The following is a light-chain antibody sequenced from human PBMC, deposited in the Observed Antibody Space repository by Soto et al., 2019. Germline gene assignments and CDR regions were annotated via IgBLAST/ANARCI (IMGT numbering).Light chain of an antibody. CDR3: QQYGRSPRFT. CDR2: GAS. CDR1: QTVRNTY. V-gene: IGKV3-20*01. J-gene: IGKJ3*01. Sequence: EIVLTQSPGTLSLSPGDSATLACRASQTVRNTYLAWYQQKPGQAPRLLIYGASSRATGIPDRFSGSGSGTDFTLTINRLEPEDFAVYYCQQYGRSPRFTFGPGTKVDIK.